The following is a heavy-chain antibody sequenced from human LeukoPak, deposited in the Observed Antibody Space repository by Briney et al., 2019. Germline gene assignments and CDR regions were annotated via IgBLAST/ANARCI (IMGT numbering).Heavy chain of an antibody. J-gene: IGHJ3*02. D-gene: IGHD7-27*01. CDR1: GGSINSNTYN. CDR2: IYISGRT. V-gene: IGHV4-39*07. Sequence: SETLSLICNVSGGSINSNTYNWGWVRQPPGKGLEWIGIIYISGRTFYSSSLKSRVTMSVDTSKNQFSLNLSSVTAADTAVYYCAREVWADHAFDIWGQGTMVTVSS. CDR3: AREVWADHAFDI.